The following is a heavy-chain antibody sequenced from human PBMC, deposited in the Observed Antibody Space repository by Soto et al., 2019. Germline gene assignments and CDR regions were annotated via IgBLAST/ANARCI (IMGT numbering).Heavy chain of an antibody. D-gene: IGHD3-3*01. J-gene: IGHJ4*02. Sequence: QVQLQQWGAGLLKPSETLSLTCAVYGGSFSAYSWSWVRQSPGMGLEWIGKVTHSGSTDYNPSLTSRVTISVDTSKNQFSLKLTSVTAADTAVYYCARGDKDRVFGVVIRRAFDFWGQGTLVTVSS. CDR3: ARGDKDRVFGVVIRRAFDF. CDR2: VTHSGST. V-gene: IGHV4-34*02. CDR1: GGSFSAYS.